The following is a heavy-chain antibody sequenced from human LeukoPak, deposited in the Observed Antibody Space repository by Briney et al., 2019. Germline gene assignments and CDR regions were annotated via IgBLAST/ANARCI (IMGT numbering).Heavy chain of an antibody. J-gene: IGHJ5*02. CDR1: GGSISSYY. CDR2: VYYSGST. CDR3: ARNNGGYQLLFWADHRVPHRDNWFDP. V-gene: IGHV4-59*12. D-gene: IGHD2-2*01. Sequence: SETLSLTCTVSGGSISSYYWSWIRQPPGKGLEWIGYVYYSGSTNYNPSLKSRVTISVDTSKNQFSLKLSSVTAADTAVYYCARNNGGYQLLFWADHRVPHRDNWFDPWGQGTLVTVSS.